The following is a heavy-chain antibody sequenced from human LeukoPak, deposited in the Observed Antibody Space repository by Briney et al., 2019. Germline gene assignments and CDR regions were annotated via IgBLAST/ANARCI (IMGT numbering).Heavy chain of an antibody. CDR2: ISSSTI. CDR1: GFTVSSNY. D-gene: IGHD3-9*01. Sequence: GGSLRLSCAASGFTVSSNYMSWVRQAPGKGLEWVSYISSSTIYYADSVKGRFTISRDNAKNSLYLQMNSLRAEDTAVYYCARDRDDILTGGGFDYWGQGTLVTVSS. V-gene: IGHV3-48*01. CDR3: ARDRDDILTGGGFDY. J-gene: IGHJ4*02.